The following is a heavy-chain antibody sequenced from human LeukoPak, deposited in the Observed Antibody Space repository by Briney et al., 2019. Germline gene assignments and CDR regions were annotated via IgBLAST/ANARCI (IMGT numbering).Heavy chain of an antibody. V-gene: IGHV3-30*04. CDR2: ISYDGGMT. Sequence: PGGSLRLSCAASGFTFSSYPMHWVRQAPGKGLEWVAFISYDGGMTYYADSIRGRFTISRDNSNFTLYLRMDSLGPGDTAVYYCVRGLYAVSGPFDYWGQGTLVTVSS. D-gene: IGHD6-19*01. CDR3: VRGLYAVSGPFDY. CDR1: GFTFSSYP. J-gene: IGHJ4*02.